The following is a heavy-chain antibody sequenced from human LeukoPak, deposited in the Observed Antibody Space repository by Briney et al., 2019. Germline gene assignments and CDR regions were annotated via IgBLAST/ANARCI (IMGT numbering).Heavy chain of an antibody. J-gene: IGHJ4*02. CDR1: GYSFAGYH. CDR3: ARGADFWSGYNDY. V-gene: IGHV1-2*02. CDR2: VNPNGGDT. Sequence: ASVKVSCKSSGYSFAGYHMHWVRQAPGQGLEWMGWVNPNGGDTNYAQKFQGRVTMTRDTSVSTAYMELSGLRSDDTAVYYYARGADFWSGYNDYWGQGTLVSVSS. D-gene: IGHD3-3*01.